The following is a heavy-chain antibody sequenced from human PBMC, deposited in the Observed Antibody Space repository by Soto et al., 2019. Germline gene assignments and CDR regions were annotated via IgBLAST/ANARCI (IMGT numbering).Heavy chain of an antibody. CDR2: IYYSGST. D-gene: IGHD5-18*01. J-gene: IGHJ4*02. CDR1: GGSISSGDYY. Sequence: ASETLSLTCTVSGGSISSGDYYWSWIRQPPGKGLEWIGYIYYSGSTYYNPSLKSRVTISVDTSKNQFSLKLRSVTAADTAVYYLATIKQGVTRFAYGGQGTLVPVSS. CDR3: ATIKQGVTRFAY. V-gene: IGHV4-30-4*01.